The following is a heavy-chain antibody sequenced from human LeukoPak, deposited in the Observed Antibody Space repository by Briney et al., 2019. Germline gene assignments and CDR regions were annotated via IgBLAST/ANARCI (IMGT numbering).Heavy chain of an antibody. J-gene: IGHJ3*02. CDR2: IKQDGSEK. CDR1: GFTFSSYW. D-gene: IGHD6-13*01. Sequence: PGGSLGLSCAASGFTFSSYWMSWVRQAPGKGLEWVANIKQDGSEKYYVDSVKGRFAISRDNAKNSLYLQMNSLRAEDTAVYYCARVYSSSWRGAFDIWGQGTMVTVSS. V-gene: IGHV3-7*01. CDR3: ARVYSSSWRGAFDI.